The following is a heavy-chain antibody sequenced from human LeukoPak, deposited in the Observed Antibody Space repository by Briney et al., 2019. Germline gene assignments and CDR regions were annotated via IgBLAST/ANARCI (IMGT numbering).Heavy chain of an antibody. D-gene: IGHD2-15*01. J-gene: IGHJ6*03. CDR3: ARELHYYYYMDV. V-gene: IGHV3-48*01. Sequence: QAGGSLRLSCAASGFPFSSYSMNWVRQAPGKGLEWVSYISSSSSTIYYADSVKGRFTISRDNAKNSLYLQMNSLRAEDTAVYYCARELHYYYYMDVWGKGTTVTVSS. CDR1: GFPFSSYS. CDR2: ISSSSSTI.